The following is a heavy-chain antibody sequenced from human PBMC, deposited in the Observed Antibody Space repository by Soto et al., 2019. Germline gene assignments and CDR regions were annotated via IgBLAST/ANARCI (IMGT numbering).Heavy chain of an antibody. CDR2: ISLSGASA. CDR3: ANHPDAIGYPLLHPLDY. CDR1: GFTFTSHA. Sequence: GVSLRLSCAASGFTFTSHAMYWVRQAPGRGLEWVSKISLSGASADYVDSVKGRFTISRDNSKNTLYLQMNSLRAEDTAVYYCANHPDAIGYPLLHPLDYWGQGTLVTVSS. V-gene: IGHV3-23*01. J-gene: IGHJ4*02. D-gene: IGHD2-15*01.